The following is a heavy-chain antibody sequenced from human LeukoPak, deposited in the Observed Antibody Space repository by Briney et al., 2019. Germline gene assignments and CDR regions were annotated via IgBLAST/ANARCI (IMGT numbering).Heavy chain of an antibody. D-gene: IGHD1-1*01. V-gene: IGHV4-39*01. CDR2: IYYSGST. Sequence: SETLSLTCTVSGGSISSSSYYWGWIRQPPGKGLEWIGNIYYSGSTYYSPSLKSRVTISVDTSKNQFSLKLSSVTAADTAVYYCARPVPSRLGWFDPWAREPWSPSPQ. J-gene: IGHJ5*02. CDR3: ARPVPSRLGWFDP. CDR1: GGSISSSSYY.